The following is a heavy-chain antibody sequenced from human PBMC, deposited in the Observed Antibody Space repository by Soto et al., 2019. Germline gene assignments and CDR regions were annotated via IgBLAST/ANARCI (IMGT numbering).Heavy chain of an antibody. CDR3: ATENDYGDYAVFDY. CDR1: GFTFSSYS. V-gene: IGHV3-48*01. Sequence: EVQLVESGGGLVQPGGSLRLSCAASGFTFSSYSMNWVRQAPGKGLEWVSYISSSSSTIYYADSVKGRFTISRDNAKNSLYLQMNSLRAEDTAVYYCATENDYGDYAVFDYWGQGTLVTVSS. CDR2: ISSSSSTI. J-gene: IGHJ4*02. D-gene: IGHD4-17*01.